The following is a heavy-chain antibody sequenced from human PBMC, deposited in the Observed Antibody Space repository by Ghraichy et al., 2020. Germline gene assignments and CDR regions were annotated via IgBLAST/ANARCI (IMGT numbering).Heavy chain of an antibody. V-gene: IGHV4-59*01. Sequence: SETLSLTCTVSAGSISFYYWSWIRQPPGKGLEWIGHIYYSGTTNYNPSLKSRVTISVDTSKDQFSLKLSSVTAADTAVHYCARRLVGASRSAFDMWGQGTMVTVSS. CDR2: IYYSGTT. CDR3: ARRLVGASRSAFDM. J-gene: IGHJ3*02. D-gene: IGHD1-26*01. CDR1: AGSISFYY.